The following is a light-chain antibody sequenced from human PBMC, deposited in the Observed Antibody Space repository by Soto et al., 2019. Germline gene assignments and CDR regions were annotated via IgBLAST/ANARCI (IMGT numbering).Light chain of an antibody. Sequence: EIVLTQSPGTLSLSPGERATLSCRASQSVSSSILAWYQQRPGQAPRLLIYGASSRATGIPDRFSGSGSGTDFTLTISRLEPEDFAVYYCHQYGRTFGQGTKVEIK. CDR3: HQYGRT. CDR2: GAS. J-gene: IGKJ1*01. V-gene: IGKV3-20*01. CDR1: QSVSSSI.